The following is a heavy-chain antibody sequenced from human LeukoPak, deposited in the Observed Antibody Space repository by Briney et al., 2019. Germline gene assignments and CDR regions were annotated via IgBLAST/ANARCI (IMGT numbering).Heavy chain of an antibody. CDR3: ARDFRFLEDY. J-gene: IGHJ4*02. V-gene: IGHV3-21*01. D-gene: IGHD3-3*01. CDR2: ISSSGSYI. Sequence: PGGSLRLSCAASGFTFSSYSMNWVRQAPGKGLEWVSSISSSGSYIYYADSVKGRFTISGDNAKNSLYLQMNSLRAEDTAVYYCARDFRFLEDYWGQGTLVTVSS. CDR1: GFTFSSYS.